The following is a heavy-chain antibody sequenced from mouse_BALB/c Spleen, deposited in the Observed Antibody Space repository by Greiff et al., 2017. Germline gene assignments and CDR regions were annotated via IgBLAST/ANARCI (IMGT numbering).Heavy chain of an antibody. CDR2: INPSTGYT. CDR3: APTYDYREWFAY. Sequence: QVQLQQSGAELAKPGASVKMSCKASGYTFTSYWMHWVKQRPGQGLEWIGYINPSTGYTEYNQKFKDKATLTADKSSSTAYMQLSSLTSEDSAVYYCAPTYDYREWFAYWGQGTLVTVSA. V-gene: IGHV1-7*01. D-gene: IGHD2-4*01. J-gene: IGHJ3*01. CDR1: GYTFTSYW.